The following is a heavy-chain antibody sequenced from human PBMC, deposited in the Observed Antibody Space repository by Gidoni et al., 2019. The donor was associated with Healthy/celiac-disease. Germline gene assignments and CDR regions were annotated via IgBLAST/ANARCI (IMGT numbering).Heavy chain of an antibody. Sequence: QVQLVESGGGLVKPGGSLSLSCAASGFTFSDYYMSWIRQAPGRGLEWVSHISSRGTTIYYADSVKGRFTISRDNAKNSLYLQMNSLRAEDTAVYYCARERTSGWPDYFYYGMDVWGQGTTVTVSS. CDR1: GFTFSDYY. V-gene: IGHV3-11*04. CDR3: ARERTSGWPDYFYYGMDV. J-gene: IGHJ6*02. CDR2: ISSRGTTI. D-gene: IGHD6-19*01.